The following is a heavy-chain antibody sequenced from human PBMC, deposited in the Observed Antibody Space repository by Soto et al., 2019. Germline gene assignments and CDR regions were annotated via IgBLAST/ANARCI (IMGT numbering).Heavy chain of an antibody. CDR3: ARAPPGGLAIFGVAPVGGFDY. V-gene: IGHV1-46*01. CDR2: INPSGGST. D-gene: IGHD3-3*01. J-gene: IGHJ4*02. CDR1: GYTFTSYY. Sequence: QVQLVQSGAEVKKPGASVKVSCKASGYTFTSYYMHWVRQAPGQGLEWMGIINPSGGSTSYAQKFRGGVTMTRDTATSTVYMEVSSLRSEDTAVYYCARAPPGGLAIFGVAPVGGFDYWGQGTLVTVSS.